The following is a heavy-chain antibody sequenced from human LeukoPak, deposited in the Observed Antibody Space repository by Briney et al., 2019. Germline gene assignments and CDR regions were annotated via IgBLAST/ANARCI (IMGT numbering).Heavy chain of an antibody. CDR2: ISSSGNTI. J-gene: IGHJ4*02. CDR1: EFTFTSYE. D-gene: IGHD3-10*01. V-gene: IGHV3-48*03. Sequence: GGSLRLSCAASEFTFTSYELNWVRQAPGKGLEWVSYISSSGNTISYADSVKGRFTISRDNAKNSLYLQMDSLRVEDTAVYYCARGEGSDYWGQGTLVTVSS. CDR3: ARGEGSDY.